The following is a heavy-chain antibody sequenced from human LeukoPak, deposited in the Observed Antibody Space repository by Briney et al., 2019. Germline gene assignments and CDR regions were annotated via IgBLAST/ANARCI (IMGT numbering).Heavy chain of an antibody. CDR1: GFIFSSYD. Sequence: PGGSLRLSCAASGFIFSSYDMNWVRQAPGKGLEWVSGVSSSGGSTYYADSMKGRFTISRDSAKNSLYLQMNSLSAEDTAVYYCARVKYCSNGICYNRYYFDYWGQGTLVTVSS. D-gene: IGHD2-8*01. CDR2: VSSSGGST. CDR3: ARVKYCSNGICYNRYYFDY. J-gene: IGHJ4*02. V-gene: IGHV3-23*01.